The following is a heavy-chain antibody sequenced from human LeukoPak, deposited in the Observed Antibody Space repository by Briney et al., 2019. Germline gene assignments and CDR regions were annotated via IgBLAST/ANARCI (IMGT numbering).Heavy chain of an antibody. D-gene: IGHD4-23*01. CDR1: GYSISSGYY. CDR2: IHHSGST. CDR3: ARAYGGNSQYFQH. V-gene: IGHV4-38-2*02. Sequence: SETLSLTCTVSGYSISSGYYWGWIRQPPGKGLEWIGSIHHSGSTNYNPSLKSRVTISLDTSKNQFSLKLSSVTTADTAVYYCARAYGGNSQYFQHWGQGTLVTVSS. J-gene: IGHJ1*01.